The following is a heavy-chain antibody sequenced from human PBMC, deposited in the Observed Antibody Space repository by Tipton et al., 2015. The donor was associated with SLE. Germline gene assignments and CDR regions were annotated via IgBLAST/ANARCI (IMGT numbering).Heavy chain of an antibody. V-gene: IGHV4-4*07. CDR3: ARELDTFDI. J-gene: IGHJ3*02. CDR1: GGSISSYY. Sequence: TLSLTCTVSGGSISSYYWSWIRQPAGKGLEWIGRFYSGFTTYNPSLNSRATMSVDTSKNHFSLKLISVTAADTAVFYCARELDTFDISGQGTMVTVSS. CDR2: FYSGFT.